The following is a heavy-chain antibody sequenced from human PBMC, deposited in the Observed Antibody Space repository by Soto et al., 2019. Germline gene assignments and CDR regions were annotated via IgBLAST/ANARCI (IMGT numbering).Heavy chain of an antibody. CDR2: ISGSGGST. V-gene: IGHV3-23*01. CDR3: ARDPNGYDSRYGMDV. CDR1: GFTFSSYA. Sequence: EVQLLESGGGLVQPGGSLRLSCAASGFTFSSYAMSWVRQAPGKGLEWVSAISGSGGSTYYADSVKGRFTISRDNSKNTLYLQMNSLRAEDTAVYYCARDPNGYDSRYGMDVWGQGTTVTVSS. D-gene: IGHD5-12*01. J-gene: IGHJ6*02.